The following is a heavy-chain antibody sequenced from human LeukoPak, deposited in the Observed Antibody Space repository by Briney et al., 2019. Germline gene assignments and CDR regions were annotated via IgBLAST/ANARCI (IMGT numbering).Heavy chain of an antibody. CDR3: ARVRGARYYFDY. V-gene: IGHV4-31*03. CDR1: GDSINSLDL. J-gene: IGHJ4*02. CDR2: IYYSGST. Sequence: SETLSLTCTVSGDSINSLDLWSWIRQHPGKGLEWIGYIYYSGSTYYNPSLKSRVTISVDTSKNQFSLKLSSVTAADTAVYYCARVRGARYYFDYWGQGTLVTVSS. D-gene: IGHD1-26*01.